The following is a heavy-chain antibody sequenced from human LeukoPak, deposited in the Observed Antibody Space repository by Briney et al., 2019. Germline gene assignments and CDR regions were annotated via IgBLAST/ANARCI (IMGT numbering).Heavy chain of an antibody. Sequence: GGSLRLSCAASGFPFSGYAMHWVRQAPGKGLEWVAIISYNGNIIHYADSVRGRFTVSRDNSKNTLYLQMNSLRTDDTARYFCARELFNDEAGSYWGQGTLVTVSS. V-gene: IGHV3-30*03. J-gene: IGHJ4*02. CDR1: GFPFSGYA. CDR2: ISYNGNII. D-gene: IGHD1-1*01. CDR3: ARELFNDEAGSY.